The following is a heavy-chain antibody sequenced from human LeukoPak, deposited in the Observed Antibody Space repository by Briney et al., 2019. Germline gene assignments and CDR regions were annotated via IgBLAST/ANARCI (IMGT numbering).Heavy chain of an antibody. J-gene: IGHJ6*03. V-gene: IGHV1-69*06. CDR1: GYTFTSNY. D-gene: IGHD6-6*01. CDR3: ARGSSSSSYYYYYYMDV. Sequence: SVKVSCTAFGYTFTSNYMHWVRQAPGQGPEWMGGIIPIFGTANYAQKFQGRVTITADKSTSTAYMELSSLRSEDTAVYYCARGSSSSSYYYYYYMDVWGKGTTVTVSS. CDR2: IIPIFGTA.